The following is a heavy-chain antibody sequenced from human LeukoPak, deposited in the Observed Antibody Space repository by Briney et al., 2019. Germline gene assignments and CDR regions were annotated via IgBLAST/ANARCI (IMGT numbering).Heavy chain of an antibody. V-gene: IGHV4-59*01. CDR3: ARSPSWYYDSSGYYLPYWYFDL. D-gene: IGHD3-22*01. CDR2: IYYSGST. CDR1: CVSISSYY. Sequence: SETLSLTCTVSCVSISSYYWSWIRQPPGKGLEWIGYIYYSGSTNYNPSLKSRVTISVDTSKNQFSLKLSSVTAADTAVYYCARSPSWYYDSSGYYLPYWYFDLWGRGTLVTVSS. J-gene: IGHJ2*01.